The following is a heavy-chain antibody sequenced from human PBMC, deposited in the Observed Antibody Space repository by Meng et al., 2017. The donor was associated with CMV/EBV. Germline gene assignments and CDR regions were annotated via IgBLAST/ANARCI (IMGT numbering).Heavy chain of an antibody. CDR2: INHSGST. Sequence: QVPLPQWGAGLWKPSETFSLTCAVYGGSFSGYYWSWIRQPPGKGLEWIGEINHSGSTNYNPSLKSRVTISVDTSKNQFSLKLSSVTAADTAVYYCARGVGGWFDPWGQGTLVTVSS. V-gene: IGHV4-34*01. CDR1: GGSFSGYY. D-gene: IGHD1-26*01. J-gene: IGHJ5*02. CDR3: ARGVGGWFDP.